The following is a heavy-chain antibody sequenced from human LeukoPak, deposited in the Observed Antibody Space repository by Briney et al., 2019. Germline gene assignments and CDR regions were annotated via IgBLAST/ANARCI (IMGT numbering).Heavy chain of an antibody. V-gene: IGHV4-38-2*02. D-gene: IGHD6-19*01. CDR3: ARAPVQWLVLFDY. J-gene: IGHJ4*02. CDR2: IYHSGST. CDR1: GYSISSGYY. Sequence: PSETLSLTCTVSGYSISSGYYWGWIRQPPGKGLEWIGSIYHSGSTYYNPSLKSRVTISVDTSKNQFSLKLSSVTAADTAVYYCARAPVQWLVLFDYWGQGTLVTVSS.